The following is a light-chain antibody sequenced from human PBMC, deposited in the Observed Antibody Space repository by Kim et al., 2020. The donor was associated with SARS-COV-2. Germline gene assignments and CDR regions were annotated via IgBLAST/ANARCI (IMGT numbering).Light chain of an antibody. CDR3: TAWDNSLSGPV. V-gene: IGLV1-47*01. Sequence: GQRVTISCSGSRSNIGNNYVYWYQQIPGTAPKLLINRNNQRPSGVPDRFSGSKSGTSGSLAISGLRSEDEADYYCTAWDNSLSGPVFGGGTQLTVL. CDR1: RSNIGNNY. J-gene: IGLJ2*01. CDR2: RNN.